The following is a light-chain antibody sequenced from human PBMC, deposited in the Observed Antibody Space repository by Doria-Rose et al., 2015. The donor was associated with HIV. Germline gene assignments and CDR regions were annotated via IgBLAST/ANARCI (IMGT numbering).Light chain of an antibody. Sequence: TQSPESLGMSLGERATLNCKSNQSLLYTSKNYLAWYQQKPGQPPKVLIYWASTRQSGVPARFSGSGSGTDFTLTISSLEAEDVAAYYCQQYYDTPSFGPGTTVDIK. V-gene: IGKV4-1*01. J-gene: IGKJ3*01. CDR3: QQYYDTPS. CDR2: WAS. CDR1: QSLLYTSKNY.